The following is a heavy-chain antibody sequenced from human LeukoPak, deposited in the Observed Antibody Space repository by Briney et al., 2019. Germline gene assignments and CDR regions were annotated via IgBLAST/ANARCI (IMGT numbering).Heavy chain of an antibody. V-gene: IGHV4-34*01. D-gene: IGHD2-2*01. CDR3: ARQYCSSTSCSFDY. J-gene: IGHJ4*02. Sequence: SETLSLTCAVYGGSFSGYYWSWIRQPPGKGLEWIGEINHSGSTNYNPSLKSRATISVDTSKNQFSLKLSSVTAADTAVYYCARQYCSSTSCSFDYWGQGTLVTVSS. CDR1: GGSFSGYY. CDR2: INHSGST.